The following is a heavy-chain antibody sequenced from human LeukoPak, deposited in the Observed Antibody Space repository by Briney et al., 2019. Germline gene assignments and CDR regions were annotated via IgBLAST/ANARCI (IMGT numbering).Heavy chain of an antibody. CDR1: GGSISSSSYY. V-gene: IGHV4-39*07. D-gene: IGHD2-15*01. CDR2: IYYSGST. Sequence: SETLSLTCTVSGGSISSSSYYWGWIRQPPGKGLEWIGGIYYSGSTYYNPSLKSRVTISADTSTNQFSLKLSSVTAADTDGYYCARGGAYCSGDSCPPRSIGSDYWGQGTLVTVFS. CDR3: ARGGAYCSGDSCPPRSIGSDY. J-gene: IGHJ4*02.